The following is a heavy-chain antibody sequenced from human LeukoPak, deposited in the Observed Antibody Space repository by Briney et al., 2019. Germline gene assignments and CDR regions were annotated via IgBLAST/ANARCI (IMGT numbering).Heavy chain of an antibody. V-gene: IGHV1-69*13. CDR1: GGTFSSYA. CDR2: IIPIFGTA. CDR3: AREGGSYHEYYFDY. D-gene: IGHD1-26*01. J-gene: IGHJ4*02. Sequence: ASVKVSCKASGGTFSSYAISWVRQAPRQGLEWMGGIIPIFGTANYAQKFQGRVTITADESTSTAYMELSSLRSEDTAVYYCAREGGSYHEYYFDYWGQGTLVTVSS.